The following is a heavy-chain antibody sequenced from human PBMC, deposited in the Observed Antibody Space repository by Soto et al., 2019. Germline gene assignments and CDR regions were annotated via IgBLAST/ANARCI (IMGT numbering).Heavy chain of an antibody. CDR2: INHSGST. CDR3: ARGRSRYSSSWPGY. D-gene: IGHD6-13*01. Sequence: SETLSLTCAVYGDSFSGFYWTWIRQPPGKGLEWIGEINHSGSTNYNPSLKSRVTISIDTSKNRFSLKLISVTAADTAVYYCARGRSRYSSSWPGYWGRGTLVTVSS. V-gene: IGHV4-34*01. CDR1: GDSFSGFY. J-gene: IGHJ4*02.